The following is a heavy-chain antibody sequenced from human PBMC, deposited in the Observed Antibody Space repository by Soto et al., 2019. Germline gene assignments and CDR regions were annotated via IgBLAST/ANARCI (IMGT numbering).Heavy chain of an antibody. D-gene: IGHD1-1*01. CDR2: IHSIRSII. J-gene: IGHJ4*02. CDR3: ARAARNAEYDY. CDR1: GFTFSSHA. Sequence: EVQLVESGGGLVQPGGSLRLSCAVSGFTFSSHAMNWVRQAPGKGLEWVAYIHSIRSIIYYADSVKGRFTISRVNSKNSLYLPMDSLRDADTAVYSGARAARNAEYDYWGQGTLVTVSS. V-gene: IGHV3-48*02.